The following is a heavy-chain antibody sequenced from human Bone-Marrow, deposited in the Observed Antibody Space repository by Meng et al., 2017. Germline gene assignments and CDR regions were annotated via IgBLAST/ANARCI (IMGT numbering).Heavy chain of an antibody. V-gene: IGHV3-21*01. D-gene: IGHD2-15*01. Sequence: GESLKISCAASGFTFSSYSMNWVRQAPGKGLEWVSSISSSSSYIYYADSVKGRFTISRDNAKNSLYLQMNSLRAEDTAVYYCARDLVVVAANEGVDYWGQGTLVTV. CDR3: ARDLVVVAANEGVDY. J-gene: IGHJ4*02. CDR2: ISSSSSYI. CDR1: GFTFSSYS.